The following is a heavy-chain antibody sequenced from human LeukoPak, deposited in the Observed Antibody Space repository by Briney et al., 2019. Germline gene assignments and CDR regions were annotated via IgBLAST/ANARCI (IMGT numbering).Heavy chain of an antibody. D-gene: IGHD1-26*01. Sequence: PGGSLRLSCAASGFTFSSYAMHWVRQAPGKGLEWVAVISYDGSNKYYADSVKGRFTISRDNSKNTLYLQMNSLRAEDTAVYYCARDLTEGELGVLDYWGQGTLVTVSS. CDR1: GFTFSSYA. J-gene: IGHJ4*02. CDR2: ISYDGSNK. V-gene: IGHV3-30*04. CDR3: ARDLTEGELGVLDY.